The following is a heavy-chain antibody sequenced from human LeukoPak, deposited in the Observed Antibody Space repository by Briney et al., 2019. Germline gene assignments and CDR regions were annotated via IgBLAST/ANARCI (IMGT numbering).Heavy chain of an antibody. Sequence: SETLSLTCTVSGDSISRSTYYWAWIRQPPGKGLEWIGSVYYGRSPYFNPSLESRATISVDTSKNLFSLKMSSVTAAGTAVYYCARSSGTGTFSYWGQGTLVTVSS. CDR3: ARSSGTGTFSY. J-gene: IGHJ4*02. V-gene: IGHV4-39*02. CDR1: GDSISRSTYY. CDR2: VYYGRSP. D-gene: IGHD6-25*01.